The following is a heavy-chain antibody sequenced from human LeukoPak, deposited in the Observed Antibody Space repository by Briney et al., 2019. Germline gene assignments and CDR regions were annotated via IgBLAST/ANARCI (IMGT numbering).Heavy chain of an antibody. CDR3: VKAGMVGSRYYFDY. Sequence: GGSLRLPCSASGFTFSSYAMHWVRQAPGKGLEYVSAISGNGGSTYYADSVKGRFTISRDNSKNTLYLQMSSLRAEDTAVYYCVKAGMVGSRYYFDYWGQGTLVTVSS. D-gene: IGHD2-8*01. V-gene: IGHV3-64D*06. CDR2: ISGNGGST. J-gene: IGHJ4*02. CDR1: GFTFSSYA.